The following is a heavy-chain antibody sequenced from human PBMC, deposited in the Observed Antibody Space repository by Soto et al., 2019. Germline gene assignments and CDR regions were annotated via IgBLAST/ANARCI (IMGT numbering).Heavy chain of an antibody. CDR1: GGSISSGGYY. D-gene: IGHD2-2*01. Sequence: QVQLQESGPGLVKPSQTLSLTCTVSGGSISSGGYYWSWIRQHPGKGLEWIGYIYYSGSTYYNPSLKSRVTISVDTSKNQFSLKLSSVTAADTAVYYRARDQVVPAAIDRGDIWGQGTMVTVSS. J-gene: IGHJ3*02. V-gene: IGHV4-31*03. CDR3: ARDQVVPAAIDRGDI. CDR2: IYYSGST.